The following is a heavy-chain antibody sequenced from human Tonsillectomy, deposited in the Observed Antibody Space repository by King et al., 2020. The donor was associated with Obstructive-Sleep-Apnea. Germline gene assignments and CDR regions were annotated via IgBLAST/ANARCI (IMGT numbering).Heavy chain of an antibody. D-gene: IGHD6-25*01. Sequence: GQLVQSGGGLVQPGGSLRLSCAASGFAFSSYWMSWVRQAPGKGLEWVANIKQDGSEKYYVDSVKGRVTISRDNAKNSLYLQMNSLRVEDTAVYYCARDLGQRPGSKDYWGQGTLVTVSS. CDR2: IKQDGSEK. J-gene: IGHJ4*02. V-gene: IGHV3-7*01. CDR1: GFAFSSYW. CDR3: ARDLGQRPGSKDY.